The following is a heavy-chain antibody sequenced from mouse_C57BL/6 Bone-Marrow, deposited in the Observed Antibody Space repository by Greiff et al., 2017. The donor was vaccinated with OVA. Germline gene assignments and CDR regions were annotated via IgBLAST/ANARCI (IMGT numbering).Heavy chain of an antibody. V-gene: IGHV1-53*01. D-gene: IGHD2-3*01. CDR2: INPSNGGP. CDR1: GYTFTSYW. Sequence: QVQLQQPGTELVKPGASVKLSCKASGYTFTSYWMHWVKQRPGQGLAWIGNINPSNGGPNYNEKFKSKATLTVDKSSSTAYMQLSSLTSEDSAVYYGARWGLLAWFAYWGQGTLVTVSA. CDR3: ARWGLLAWFAY. J-gene: IGHJ3*01.